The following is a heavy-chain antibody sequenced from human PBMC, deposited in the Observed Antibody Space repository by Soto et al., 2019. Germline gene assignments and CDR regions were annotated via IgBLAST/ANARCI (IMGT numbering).Heavy chain of an antibody. V-gene: IGHV4-34*02. Sequence: QVRLQQWGAGLVRPSETLSLTCAVYGGSFNNYCWSWIRQSPGKGLQWIGDICPGGRTNHNPSLKEKSTLGKEEVKNPFLPRLASCAGPEPGGFYCARGDYGQYDAYNWFDPWGQGNLVTVAP. D-gene: IGHD3-10*01. CDR1: GGSFNNYC. CDR3: ARGDYGQYDAYNWFDP. CDR2: ICPGGRT. J-gene: IGHJ5*02.